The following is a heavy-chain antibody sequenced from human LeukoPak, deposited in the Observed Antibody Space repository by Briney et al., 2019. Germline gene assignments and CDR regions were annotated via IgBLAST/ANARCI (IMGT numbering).Heavy chain of an antibody. CDR2: ISHRASS. CDR1: GYSISSDHF. J-gene: IGHJ4*02. V-gene: IGHV4-38-2*01. CDR3: ARGRDSSGWYVVFDY. Sequence: PSETLSLTCGVSGYSISSDHFWGWIRQPPGKGLEWIGTISHRASSDYNPSLKSRVTISLNTSKNQFSLNLTSVRAADTAVYYCARGRDSSGWYVVFDYWGQGALVTVSS. D-gene: IGHD6-13*01.